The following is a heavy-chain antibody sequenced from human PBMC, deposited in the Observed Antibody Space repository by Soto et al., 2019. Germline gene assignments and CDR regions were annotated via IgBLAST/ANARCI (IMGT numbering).Heavy chain of an antibody. V-gene: IGHV3-23*01. Sequence: GGSLILSCAASGLTFKNYAMRWVRQAPGKGLEWVSGISGSGGDTYYADSVKGRFTISRDNFKNTLYLEMNSLRVEDTAVYFCAGRFDYWGQGTLVTVSS. D-gene: IGHD1-26*01. CDR1: GLTFKNYA. CDR2: ISGSGGDT. CDR3: AGRFDY. J-gene: IGHJ4*02.